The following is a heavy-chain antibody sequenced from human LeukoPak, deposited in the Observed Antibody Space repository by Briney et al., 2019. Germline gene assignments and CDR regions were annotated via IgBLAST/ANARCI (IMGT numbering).Heavy chain of an antibody. V-gene: IGHV4-4*07. D-gene: IGHD4-17*01. Sequence: SETLSLTCTVSGVSISSYYWSWIRQPAGKGLEWIGRIYTSGSTNYNPSLKSRVTMSVDTSKNQFSLKLSSVTAADTAVYYCARDHDYGDYGWFDPWGQGTLVTVSS. J-gene: IGHJ5*02. CDR2: IYTSGST. CDR3: ARDHDYGDYGWFDP. CDR1: GVSISSYY.